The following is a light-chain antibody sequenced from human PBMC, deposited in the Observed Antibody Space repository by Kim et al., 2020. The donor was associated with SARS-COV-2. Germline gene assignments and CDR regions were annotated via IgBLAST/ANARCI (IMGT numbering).Light chain of an antibody. CDR1: QSVSSN. V-gene: IGKV3-15*01. CDR3: QQYNNSWT. J-gene: IGKJ1*01. CDR2: GAS. Sequence: EIVMTQSPATLSVSPGERATLSCRASQSVSSNLAWYQQKPGQAPRLLIYGASTRATGIPARFSGSGSGTEFTLTISSLQSEDFAVYYCQQYNNSWTFGQGTKVDTK.